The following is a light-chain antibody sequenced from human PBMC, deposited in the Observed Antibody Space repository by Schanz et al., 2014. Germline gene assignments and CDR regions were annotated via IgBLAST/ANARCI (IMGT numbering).Light chain of an antibody. CDR1: QSVSSN. J-gene: IGKJ2*01. CDR2: AAS. Sequence: EIVMTQSPDTLSVSPGERATLSCRASQSVSSNLAWYHQKPGQAPRLLVYAASTRAAGIPDRFSGSGSGTDFTLTISRLEPEDFGVFYCQQFTDAAPYTLGQGTKVEIK. CDR3: QQFTDAAPYT. V-gene: IGKV3D-15*01.